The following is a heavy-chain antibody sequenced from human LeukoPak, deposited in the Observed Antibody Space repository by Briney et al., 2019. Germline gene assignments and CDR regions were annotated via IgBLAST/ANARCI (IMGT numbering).Heavy chain of an antibody. Sequence: SETLSLTCSVSGGSISSYYWSWIRQPPGKGLEWIGYIYYRGSTNYNPSLKSRVTISVDTSKNQFSLKLSSVTAADTAVYYCARQSGTAKIPDYWGQGTLVTVSS. V-gene: IGHV4-59*08. CDR3: ARQSGTAKIPDY. J-gene: IGHJ4*02. CDR1: GGSISSYY. D-gene: IGHD1-1*01. CDR2: IYYRGST.